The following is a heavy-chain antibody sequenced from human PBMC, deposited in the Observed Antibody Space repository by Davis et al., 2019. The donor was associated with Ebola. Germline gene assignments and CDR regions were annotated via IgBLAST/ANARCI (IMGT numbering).Heavy chain of an antibody. CDR1: GFTFSNYD. J-gene: IGHJ6*02. CDR3: ARDGAPPYSYGYYYYYGMDV. V-gene: IGHV3-13*01. D-gene: IGHD5-18*01. CDR2: IGTAGDT. Sequence: PGGSLRLSCAASGFTFSNYDMHWVRQATGKGLEWVSAIGTAGDTYYPGSVKGRFTISRENAKNSLYLQMDSLRAEYTAVYYCARDGAPPYSYGYYYYYGMDVWGQGTTVTVSS.